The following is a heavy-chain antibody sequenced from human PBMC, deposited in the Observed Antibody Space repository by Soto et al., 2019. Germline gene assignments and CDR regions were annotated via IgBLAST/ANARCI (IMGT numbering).Heavy chain of an antibody. CDR3: ARGHSSGYDKYYFDY. CDR2: IIPIFGTA. CDR1: GGTFSSYA. J-gene: IGHJ4*02. D-gene: IGHD3-22*01. Sequence: GASVKVSCTASGGTFSSYAISWVRQAPGQGLEWMGGIIPIFGTANYAQKFQGRVTITADESTSTAYMELSSLRSEDTAVYYCARGHSSGYDKYYFDYWGQGTLVTVSS. V-gene: IGHV1-69*13.